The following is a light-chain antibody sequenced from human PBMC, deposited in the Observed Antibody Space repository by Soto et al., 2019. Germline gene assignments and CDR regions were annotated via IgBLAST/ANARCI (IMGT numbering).Light chain of an antibody. V-gene: IGKV4-1*01. CDR2: WAS. J-gene: IGKJ1*01. Sequence: DIVMTQSPDSLAVSLGERATINCKSSQSLLHLAWYQQKPGQPPKLLIYWASTRESGVPDRFSGSASVTDFTLTISSLQAEDVAIYYCQQYYTTPVTFGQGTKVELK. CDR1: QSLLH. CDR3: QQYYTTPVT.